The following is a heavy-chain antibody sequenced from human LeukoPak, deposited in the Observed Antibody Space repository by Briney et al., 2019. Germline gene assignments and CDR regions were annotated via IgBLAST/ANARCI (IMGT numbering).Heavy chain of an antibody. CDR3: VLTKTATGRCYYYMDV. CDR2: INTSGST. Sequence: SQTLSLTRTLSGGSLSSGTYYWSWIRPPAGKGLEWIGRINTSGSTNYKPSLKSRVTISVDTSKDQFSLKLSSVTAADTAEYYCVLTKTATGRCYYYMDVWGKGSTGTVS. D-gene: IGHD1-1*01. CDR1: GGSLSSGTYY. J-gene: IGHJ6*03. V-gene: IGHV4-61*02.